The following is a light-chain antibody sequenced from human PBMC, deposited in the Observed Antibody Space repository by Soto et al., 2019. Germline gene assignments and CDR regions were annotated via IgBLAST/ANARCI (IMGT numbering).Light chain of an antibody. J-gene: IGKJ1*01. Sequence: DNVLTQSPDSLAVSLGERATINCKSSQSVLYSSNNKNYLAWYQQKPGQPPKLLISWASTRESGVPDRFSGSGSGTDFTLTISSLQGEDVAVYSCQQYYSSPPTFGQGTKVEIK. CDR2: WAS. CDR1: QSVLYSSNNKNY. CDR3: QQYYSSPPT. V-gene: IGKV4-1*01.